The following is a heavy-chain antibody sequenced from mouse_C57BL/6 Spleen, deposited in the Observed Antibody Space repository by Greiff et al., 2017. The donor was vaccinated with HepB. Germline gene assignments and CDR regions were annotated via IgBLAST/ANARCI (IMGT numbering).Heavy chain of an antibody. V-gene: IGHV2-9-1*01. CDR1: GFSLTSYA. CDR2: IWTGGGT. CDR3: ARNPHYGSSYAMDY. Sequence: VNLVESGPGLVAPSQSLSITCTVSGFSLTSYAISWVRQPPGKGLEWLGVIWTGGGTNYNSALKSRLSISKDNSKSQVFLKMNSLQTDDTARYYCARNPHYGSSYAMDYWGQGTSVTVSS. J-gene: IGHJ4*01. D-gene: IGHD1-1*01.